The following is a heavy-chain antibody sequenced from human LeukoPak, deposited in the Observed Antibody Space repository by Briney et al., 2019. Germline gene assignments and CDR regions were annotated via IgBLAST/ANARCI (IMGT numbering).Heavy chain of an antibody. CDR1: GYTFTSYD. Sequence: ASVKVSCKASGYTFTSYDINWVRQATGQGLEWLGYMNPNSGNTGYAQKFQGRVTMTSDTSINTAYMELSSLRSEDTAVYYCARAPRRLGDGGQETLVTVSS. CDR2: MNPNSGNT. CDR3: ARAPRRLGD. D-gene: IGHD3-16*01. J-gene: IGHJ4*02. V-gene: IGHV1-8*01.